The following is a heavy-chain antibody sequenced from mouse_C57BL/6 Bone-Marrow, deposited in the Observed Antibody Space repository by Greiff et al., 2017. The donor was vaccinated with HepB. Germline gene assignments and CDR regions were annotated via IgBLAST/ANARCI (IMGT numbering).Heavy chain of an antibody. D-gene: IGHD1-1*01. Sequence: VQLKESGAELVRPGASVKLSCTASGFNIKDDYMHWVKQRPEQGLEWIGWIDPENGDTEYASKFQGKATITADTSSNTAYLQLSSLTSEDTADYYCTTGTTVVGGYFDYWGQGTTLTVSS. CDR3: TTGTTVVGGYFDY. J-gene: IGHJ2*01. CDR1: GFNIKDDY. V-gene: IGHV14-4*01. CDR2: IDPENGDT.